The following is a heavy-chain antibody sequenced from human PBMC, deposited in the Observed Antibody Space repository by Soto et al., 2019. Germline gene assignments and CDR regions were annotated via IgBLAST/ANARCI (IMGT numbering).Heavy chain of an antibody. CDR1: GFTFSVNW. V-gene: IGHV3-7*01. CDR2: IKQDGSEE. J-gene: IGHJ4*02. Sequence: EVQLVESGGGLVQPGGSLRLSCGASGFTFSVNWMGWVRQAPGKGLEWVANIKQDGSEEYYVDSVKGRFTIFRDNTKNSLYLQMNSLRVEDTALYYCARFRPGYFDYWGQGTLITVSS. CDR3: ARFRPGYFDY.